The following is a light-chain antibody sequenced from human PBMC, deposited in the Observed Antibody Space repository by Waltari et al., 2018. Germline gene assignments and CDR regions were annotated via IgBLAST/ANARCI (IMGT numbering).Light chain of an antibody. Sequence: DVAMTQSPLSLPVTLGQPASISCRSSQGLVSSDGNTYFNWFQQKPGQAPRRLLYKVSNRDAGVPDRFSGSGSGTDFTLRSSRVEAEDVGVYYCMQGTHWPWTFGQGTKVEIK. V-gene: IGKV2-30*01. J-gene: IGKJ1*01. CDR1: QGLVSSDGNTY. CDR3: MQGTHWPWT. CDR2: KVS.